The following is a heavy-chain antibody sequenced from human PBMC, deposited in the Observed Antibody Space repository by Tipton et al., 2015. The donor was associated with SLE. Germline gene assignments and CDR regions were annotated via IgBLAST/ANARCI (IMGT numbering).Heavy chain of an antibody. Sequence: SLRLSCAASGFTLSTYAMSWVRPAPGKGLQWFSGISNSGDSTYYVDAGKGRFTISRDNSRNTLFLQMNSLRADDTAVYYCARPYYDVLTGYYRPLDHWGQGALVTVSS. CDR3: ARPYYDVLTGYYRPLDH. V-gene: IGHV3-23*01. CDR2: ISNSGDST. CDR1: GFTLSTYA. D-gene: IGHD3-9*01. J-gene: IGHJ4*02.